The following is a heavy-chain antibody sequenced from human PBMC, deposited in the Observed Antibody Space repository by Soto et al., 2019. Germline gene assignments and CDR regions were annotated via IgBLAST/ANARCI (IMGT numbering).Heavy chain of an antibody. Sequence: SETLSLTCAVSGDSISSSEYYWGWIRQPPGKGLEWIGNIYYSGSTYYNPSLQSRVTISVDTSKNQFSLKLSSVTAADTAVYYCARGRTGTYSSGWFGRTFDYWGQGTLVTVSS. V-gene: IGHV4-39*01. J-gene: IGHJ4*02. CDR2: IYYSGST. CDR1: GDSISSSEYY. D-gene: IGHD6-19*01. CDR3: ARGRTGTYSSGWFGRTFDY.